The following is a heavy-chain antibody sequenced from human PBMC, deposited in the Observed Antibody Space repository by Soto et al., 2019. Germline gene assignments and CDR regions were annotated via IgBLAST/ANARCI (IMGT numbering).Heavy chain of an antibody. Sequence: ASVKVSCKVSGYTLTELSMHWVRQAPGKGLEWMGGFDPEDGETIYSQKFQGRVTMTEDTSTDTAYMELSSLRSEDTAVYYCATFSGVVVIPLDAFDIWGQGTMVTVSS. CDR2: FDPEDGET. J-gene: IGHJ3*02. D-gene: IGHD3-22*01. CDR1: GYTLTELS. V-gene: IGHV1-24*01. CDR3: ATFSGVVVIPLDAFDI.